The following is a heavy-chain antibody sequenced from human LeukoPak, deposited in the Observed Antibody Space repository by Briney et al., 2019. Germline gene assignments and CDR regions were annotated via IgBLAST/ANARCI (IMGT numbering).Heavy chain of an antibody. J-gene: IGHJ5*02. D-gene: IGHD3-3*01. CDR2: ISAYNGNT. Sequence: GASVKVSCKASGYTFTSYGISWVRQAPGQGLEWMGWISAYNGNTNYAQKFQGRVTMTRDMSTSTVYMELSSLRSEDTAVYYCARAYYDFWSGYYTGNWFDPWGQGTLVTVSS. CDR3: ARAYYDFWSGYYTGNWFDP. V-gene: IGHV1-18*01. CDR1: GYTFTSYG.